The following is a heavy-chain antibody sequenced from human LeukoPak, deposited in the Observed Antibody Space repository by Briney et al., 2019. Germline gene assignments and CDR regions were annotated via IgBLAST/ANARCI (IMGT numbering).Heavy chain of an antibody. D-gene: IGHD2-8*01. CDR2: IYETGST. V-gene: IGHV4-4*02. CDR3: ARRNRGSSTSWTLDY. Sequence: PSGTLSLTCTISGDSISSTNWWSWVRQPPGTGLEWIGQIYETGSTNYNSSLKSRVTISLDKSKNQFSLKLSSVTAADTAVYYCARRNRGSSTSWTLDYWGQGILVTVSS. J-gene: IGHJ4*02. CDR1: GDSISSTNW.